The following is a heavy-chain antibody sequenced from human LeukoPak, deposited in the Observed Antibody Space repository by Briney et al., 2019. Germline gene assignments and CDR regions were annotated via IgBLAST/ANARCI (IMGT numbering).Heavy chain of an antibody. CDR1: GFPFGRYN. CDR3: ARVTLGYSAYEDQDLVYHFDF. CDR2: MSFDGRNS. V-gene: IGHV3-30*04. J-gene: IGHJ4*02. Sequence: GRSLSLSCAASGFPFGRYNMHWVRPAPGKGLEWVATMSFDGRNSYYADSVRGRFTLSRDKSKNTLFLQMNSLRGEDTAVYYCARVTLGYSAYEDQDLVYHFDFWGQGTLVTVSS. D-gene: IGHD5-12*01.